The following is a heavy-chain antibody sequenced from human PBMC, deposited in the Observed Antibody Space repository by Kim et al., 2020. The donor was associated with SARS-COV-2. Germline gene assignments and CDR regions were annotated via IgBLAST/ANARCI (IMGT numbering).Heavy chain of an antibody. CDR2: IYYSGST. D-gene: IGHD4-17*01. CDR3: ARLPVYGDYVGYFDY. Sequence: SETLSLTCTVSGGSISSSSYYWGWIRQPPGKGLEWIGSIYYSGSTYYNPSLKSRVTISVDTSKNQFSLKLSSVTAADTAVYYCARLPVYGDYVGYFDYWGQGTLVTVSS. V-gene: IGHV4-39*01. J-gene: IGHJ4*02. CDR1: GGSISSSSYY.